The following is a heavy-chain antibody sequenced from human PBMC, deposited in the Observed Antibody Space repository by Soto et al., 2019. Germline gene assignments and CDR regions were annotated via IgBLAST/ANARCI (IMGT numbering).Heavy chain of an antibody. Sequence: GGSLRLSCAASGFTFSSYGMHWVRQAPGKGLEWVAVIWYDGSNKYYADSVKGRFTISRDNSKNTLYLQMNSLRAEDTAVYYCARALGVVPAATQYYHYYGMDVWGQGTTVTVSS. V-gene: IGHV3-33*01. CDR1: GFTFSSYG. J-gene: IGHJ6*02. CDR3: ARALGVVPAATQYYHYYGMDV. D-gene: IGHD2-2*01. CDR2: IWYDGSNK.